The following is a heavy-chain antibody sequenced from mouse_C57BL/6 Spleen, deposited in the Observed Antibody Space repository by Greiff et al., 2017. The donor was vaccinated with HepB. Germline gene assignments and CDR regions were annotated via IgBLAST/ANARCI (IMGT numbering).Heavy chain of an antibody. Sequence: EVNVVESGGGLVQSGRSLRLSCATSGFTFSDFYMEWVRQAPGKGLEWIAASRNKANDYTTEYSASVKGRFIVSRDTSQSILYLQMNALRAEDTAIYYCARDGLYDYDGGFAYWGQGTLVTVSA. V-gene: IGHV7-1*01. CDR3: ARDGLYDYDGGFAY. J-gene: IGHJ3*01. CDR2: SRNKANDYTT. D-gene: IGHD2-4*01. CDR1: GFTFSDFY.